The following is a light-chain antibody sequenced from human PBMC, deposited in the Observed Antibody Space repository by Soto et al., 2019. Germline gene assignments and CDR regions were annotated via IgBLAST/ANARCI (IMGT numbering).Light chain of an antibody. V-gene: IGLV2-14*01. J-gene: IGLJ1*01. Sequence: QPVLTQPASVSGSPGQSITISCTGTSSDVGGYNYVSWYQQHPGKAPKCMIYDVSNRPSGVSNRFSGSKSGNTASLTISGLQAEDEDDYYCCSYTTSNTRQIVFGTGTKLTVL. CDR2: DVS. CDR3: CSYTTSNTRQIV. CDR1: SSDVGGYNY.